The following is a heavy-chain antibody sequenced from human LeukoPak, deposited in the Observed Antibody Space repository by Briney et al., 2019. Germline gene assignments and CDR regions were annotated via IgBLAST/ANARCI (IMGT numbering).Heavy chain of an antibody. D-gene: IGHD2-2*01. Sequence: SETLSLTCTVSSGSFRTYYWSWIRQPPGKGLEWIGYIFYNEGTSYNPSLKSRVTISVDTPNNQLSLKVNSGTAADTAMYYCVKSNSRYQPWTLDIWGRGTMVTVSS. J-gene: IGHJ3*02. V-gene: IGHV4-59*01. CDR2: IFYNEGT. CDR1: SGSFRTYY. CDR3: VKSNSRYQPWTLDI.